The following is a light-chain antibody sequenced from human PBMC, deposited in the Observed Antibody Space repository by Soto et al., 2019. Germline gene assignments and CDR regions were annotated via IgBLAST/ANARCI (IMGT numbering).Light chain of an antibody. Sequence: EIVLTQSPATLSLSPGERATLSCRASQSISSYLAWYQQKPGQAPRLLIYDASSRATGSPARFSGSGSGTDFTLTIISLEPEDFAVYYCQQHSNWPLTFGEGTKVDIK. V-gene: IGKV3-11*01. CDR1: QSISSY. CDR3: QQHSNWPLT. CDR2: DAS. J-gene: IGKJ4*02.